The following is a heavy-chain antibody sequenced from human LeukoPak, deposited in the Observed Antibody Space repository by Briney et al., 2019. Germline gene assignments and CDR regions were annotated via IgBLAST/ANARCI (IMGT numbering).Heavy chain of an antibody. CDR1: GFTFSSYS. D-gene: IGHD2-2*01. CDR2: ISSSSSYI. J-gene: IGHJ5*02. CDR3: ARDIVVVPAAPFDP. Sequence: GGSLRLSCAASGFTFSSYSMNWVRQAPGKGLEWVSSISSSSSYIYYADSVKGRFTISRDNAKNSLYLQMNSLRAEDTAVYYCARDIVVVPAAPFDPWGQGTLVTASS. V-gene: IGHV3-21*01.